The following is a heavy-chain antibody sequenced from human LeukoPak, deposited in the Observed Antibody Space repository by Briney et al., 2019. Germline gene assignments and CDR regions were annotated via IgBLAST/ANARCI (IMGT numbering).Heavy chain of an antibody. V-gene: IGHV3-74*01. CDR2: INSDGGST. J-gene: IGHJ4*02. CDR3: ATYSSGFGY. CDR1: GFAFSNYW. Sequence: GGSLRLSCAASGFAFSNYWMHWVRQAPGKGLVWVSRINSDGGSTSYADSVKGRFTISRDNAENTLYLQMNSLRAEETAVYYCATYSSGFGYWGQGTLVTVSS. D-gene: IGHD6-19*01.